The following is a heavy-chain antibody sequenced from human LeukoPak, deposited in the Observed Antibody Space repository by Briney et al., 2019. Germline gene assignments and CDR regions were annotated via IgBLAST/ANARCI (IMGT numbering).Heavy chain of an antibody. V-gene: IGHV3-21*01. CDR3: ARDPDDYGDPQVSYNWFDP. Sequence: KAGGSLRLSCAASGFTFSSYSMNWVRQAQGKGLEWVSSISSSSSYIYYADSVKGRFTISRDNAKNSLYLQMNSLRAEDTAVYYCARDPDDYGDPQVSYNWFDPWGQGTLVTVSS. D-gene: IGHD4-17*01. J-gene: IGHJ5*02. CDR1: GFTFSSYS. CDR2: ISSSSSYI.